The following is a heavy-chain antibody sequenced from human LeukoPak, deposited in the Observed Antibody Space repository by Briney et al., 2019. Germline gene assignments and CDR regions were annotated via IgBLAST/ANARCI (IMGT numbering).Heavy chain of an antibody. V-gene: IGHV3-30*18. CDR1: GFTFSSYG. CDR2: ISYDGSNK. J-gene: IGHJ4*02. CDR3: AKSPVSFVVLPAATGGFFDH. Sequence: GRSLRLSCAASGFTFSSYGMHWVRQAPGKGLEWVAVISYDGSNKYYADSVKGRFTISRDNSKNTLYLQMNSLRPEDTAVYYCAKSPVSFVVLPAATGGFFDHWGQGTLVTVSS. D-gene: IGHD2-2*01.